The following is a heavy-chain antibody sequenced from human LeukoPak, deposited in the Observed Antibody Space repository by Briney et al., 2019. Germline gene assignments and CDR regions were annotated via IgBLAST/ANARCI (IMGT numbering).Heavy chain of an antibody. V-gene: IGHV4-61*01. CDR2: IYYSGST. CDR1: GGSVSSGSYY. Sequence: SETLSLTCTVSGGSVSSGSYYWSWIRQPPGKGLEWIGYIYYSGSTNYNPSLKSRVTISVDTSKNQFSLKLSSVTAADTAVYYCAKDWGAYCGGDCYGFDYWGQGTLVTVSS. CDR3: AKDWGAYCGGDCYGFDY. J-gene: IGHJ4*02. D-gene: IGHD2-21*02.